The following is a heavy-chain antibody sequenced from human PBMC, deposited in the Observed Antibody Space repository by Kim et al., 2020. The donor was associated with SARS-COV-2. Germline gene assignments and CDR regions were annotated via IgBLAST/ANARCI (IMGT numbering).Heavy chain of an antibody. V-gene: IGHV3-30-3*01. CDR3: ARSRFVVVPAAIVHFQH. D-gene: IGHD2-2*01. Sequence: GGSLRLSCAASGFTFSSYAMHLVRQAPGKGLEWVAVISYDGSNKYYADSVKGRFTISRDNSKNTLYLQMNSLRAEDTAVYYCARSRFVVVPAAIVHFQHWGQGTLVTVSS. CDR2: ISYDGSNK. CDR1: GFTFSSYA. J-gene: IGHJ1*01.